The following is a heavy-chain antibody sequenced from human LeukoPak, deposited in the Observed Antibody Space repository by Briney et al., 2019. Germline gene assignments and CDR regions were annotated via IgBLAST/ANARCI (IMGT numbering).Heavy chain of an antibody. J-gene: IGHJ6*03. CDR1: GFTVSSNY. Sequence: GGSLRLSCAASGFTVSSNYMSWVRQAPGKGLEWVSVIYSGGSTYYADSVKGRFTISRDNSKNTLYLQMNSLRAEDTAVYYCARAYGETKNTYYYYYMDVWGKGTTVTISS. CDR2: IYSGGST. D-gene: IGHD4-17*01. CDR3: ARAYGETKNTYYYYYMDV. V-gene: IGHV3-66*01.